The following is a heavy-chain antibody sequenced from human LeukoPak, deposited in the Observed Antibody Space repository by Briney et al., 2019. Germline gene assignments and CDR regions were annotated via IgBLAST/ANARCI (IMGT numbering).Heavy chain of an antibody. Sequence: GASAKVSCKASGYTFTSYGISWVRQAPGQGLEWMGWISAYNGNTNYAQKLQGRVTMTTDTSTSTAYMELRSLRSADTAVYYCARDRAGPYCSSTSCYNAEGWFDPWGQGTLVTVSS. CDR3: ARDRAGPYCSSTSCYNAEGWFDP. CDR2: ISAYNGNT. CDR1: GYTFTSYG. V-gene: IGHV1-18*01. D-gene: IGHD2-2*02. J-gene: IGHJ5*02.